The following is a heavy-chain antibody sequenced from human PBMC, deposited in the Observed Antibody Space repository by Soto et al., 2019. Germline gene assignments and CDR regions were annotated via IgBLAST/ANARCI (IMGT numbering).Heavy chain of an antibody. J-gene: IGHJ4*02. Sequence: QVQLQESGPGLVKPSQTLSLTCTVSGGSISSGGYYWSWIRQHPKKVLELIGYIYYSGNTYYNPSLKSRVAISVDTSKSQFSLNLTSVTAVDTAVYYCATLVTTYFEYWGQGTLVTVSS. V-gene: IGHV4-31*03. CDR2: IYYSGNT. CDR3: ATLVTTYFEY. D-gene: IGHD3-9*01. CDR1: GGSISSGGYY.